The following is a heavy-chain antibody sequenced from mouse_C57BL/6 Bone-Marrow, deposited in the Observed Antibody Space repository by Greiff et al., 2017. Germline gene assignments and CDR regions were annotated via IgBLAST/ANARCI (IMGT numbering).Heavy chain of an antibody. V-gene: IGHV14-4*01. Sequence: VQLQQSGAELVRPGASVKLSCTASGFNIKDDYMHWVKQRPEQGLEWIGWIDPENGDTEYASKFQGKATITADTSSNTAYLQLSSLTSEDTAVYYCTTYDYDDWGQGTTLTVSS. D-gene: IGHD2-4*01. CDR1: GFNIKDDY. J-gene: IGHJ2*01. CDR3: TTYDYDD. CDR2: IDPENGDT.